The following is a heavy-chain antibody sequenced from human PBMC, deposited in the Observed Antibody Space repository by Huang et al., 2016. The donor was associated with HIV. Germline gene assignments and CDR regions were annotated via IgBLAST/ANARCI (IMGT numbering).Heavy chain of an antibody. D-gene: IGHD6-19*01. CDR3: ARGGTYSGWWQDY. CDR1: GFTFSSYW. V-gene: IGHV3-7*01. J-gene: IGHJ4*02. Sequence: EVQLVESGGGLVQPGGSLRRSCVASGFTFSSYWMGWVRQAAGKGLEWVANIKQDGSEKYYVDSVKGRFTISRDNAKNSLYLQMNSLRAEDTAVYYCARGGTYSGWWQDYWGQGTLVTVSS. CDR2: IKQDGSEK.